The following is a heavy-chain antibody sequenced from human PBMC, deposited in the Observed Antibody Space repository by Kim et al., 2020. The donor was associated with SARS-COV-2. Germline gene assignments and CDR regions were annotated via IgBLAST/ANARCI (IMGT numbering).Heavy chain of an antibody. V-gene: IGHV1-69*13. J-gene: IGHJ5*02. CDR1: GGTFSRYG. D-gene: IGHD6-13*01. CDR3: ARWSQQLVQFDP. CDR2: IIPMFNTA. Sequence: SVKVSCKVSGGTFSRYGISWVRQAPGQGLEWMGGIIPMFNTADYAQKFKGRVTITADESTSTGYMELSSLRSEDTAVYYCARWSQQLVQFDPWGQGTLVTVSS.